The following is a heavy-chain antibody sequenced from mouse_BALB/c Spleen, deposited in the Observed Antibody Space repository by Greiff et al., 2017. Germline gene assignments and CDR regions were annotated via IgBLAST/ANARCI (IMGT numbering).Heavy chain of an antibody. CDR2: ISDGGSYT. V-gene: IGHV5-4*02. D-gene: IGHD2-4*01. CDR1: GFTFSDYY. Sequence: EVHLVESGGGLVKPGGSLKLSCAASGFTFSDYYMYWVRQTPEKRLEWVATISDGGSYTYYPDSVKGRFTISRDNAKNNLYLQMSSLKSEDTAMYYCARALIYYDYDDAYWGQGTLVTVSA. CDR3: ARALIYYDYDDAY. J-gene: IGHJ3*01.